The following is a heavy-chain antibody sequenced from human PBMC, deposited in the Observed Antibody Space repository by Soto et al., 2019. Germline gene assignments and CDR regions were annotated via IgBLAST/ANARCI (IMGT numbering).Heavy chain of an antibody. J-gene: IGHJ6*03. V-gene: IGHV3-53*04. D-gene: IGHD3-10*01. CDR2: IYSGGST. CDR1: GFTVSSNY. CDR3: AAESTMVRGVSRLMRDYYYMDV. Sequence: GGSLRLSCAASGFTVSSNYMSWVRQAPGKGLEWVSVIYSGGSTYYADSVKGRFTISRHNSKNTLYLQMNSLRAEDTAVYYCAAESTMVRGVSRLMRDYYYMDVWGKGTTVTVSS.